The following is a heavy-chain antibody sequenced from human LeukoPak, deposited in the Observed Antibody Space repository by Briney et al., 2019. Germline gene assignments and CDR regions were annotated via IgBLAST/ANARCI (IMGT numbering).Heavy chain of an antibody. D-gene: IGHD6-19*01. V-gene: IGHV3-9*01. CDR3: AKDAWGMGIAVAGDAFDI. Sequence: PGGSLRLSCAASGFTFDDYAMHWVRQAPGKGLEWVSGISWNSGSIGYADSVKGRFTISRDNAKNSLYLQMNSLRAEDTALYYCAKDAWGMGIAVAGDAFDIWGQGTLVTVSS. CDR2: ISWNSGSI. CDR1: GFTFDDYA. J-gene: IGHJ4*02.